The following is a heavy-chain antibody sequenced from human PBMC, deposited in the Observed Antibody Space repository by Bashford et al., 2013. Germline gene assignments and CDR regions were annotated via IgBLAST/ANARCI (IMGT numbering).Heavy chain of an antibody. V-gene: IGHV3-74*01. CDR3: ASELGTATTGGDS. J-gene: IGHJ4*02. CDR2: INSDGSSI. D-gene: IGHD5-12*01. Sequence: VRQAPGKGLVWVSRINSDGSSISYADSVKGRFNISRDTSKNILYLQMNSLRVEDTAVYYCASELGTATTGGDSWGQGTLVTVSS.